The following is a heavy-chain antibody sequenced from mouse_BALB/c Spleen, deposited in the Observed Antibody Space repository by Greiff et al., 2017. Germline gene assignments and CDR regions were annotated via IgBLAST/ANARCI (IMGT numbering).Heavy chain of an antibody. J-gene: IGHJ4*01. CDR1: GFTFSSFG. Sequence: EVKLVESGGGLVQPGGSRKLSCAASGFTFSSFGMHWVRQAPEKGLEWVAYISSGSSTIYYADTVKGRFTISRDNPKNTLFLQMTSLRSEDTAMYYCARRYDYAMDYWGQGTSVTVSS. D-gene: IGHD2-10*02. V-gene: IGHV5-17*02. CDR2: ISSGSSTI. CDR3: ARRYDYAMDY.